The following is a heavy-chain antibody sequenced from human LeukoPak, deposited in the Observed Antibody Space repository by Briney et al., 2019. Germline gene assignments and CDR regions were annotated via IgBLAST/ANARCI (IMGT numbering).Heavy chain of an antibody. CDR1: GITLSNYA. Sequence: GGSLRLSCAASGITLSNYAMSWVRQAPGKGLEWVSAISGRGDSTYFADSVKGRFTISRDNSKNTLNLQMNSLRAEDTALYYCAKDMGYDFWSGYLDYWGQGTLVTVSS. CDR2: ISGRGDST. J-gene: IGHJ4*02. V-gene: IGHV3-23*01. CDR3: AKDMGYDFWSGYLDY. D-gene: IGHD3-3*01.